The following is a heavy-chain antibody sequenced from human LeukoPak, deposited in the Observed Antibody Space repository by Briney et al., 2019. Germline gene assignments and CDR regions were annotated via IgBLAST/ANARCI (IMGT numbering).Heavy chain of an antibody. CDR1: GGSISSYY. CDR2: IYYSGST. Sequence: SETLSLTCTVSGGSISSYYWSWIRQPPGKGLEWIGYIYYSGSTNYNPSLKSRVTISVDTSKNQFSLKLSSVTAADTAVYYCARTSEGIRSYCSGGSCYSRWFDPWGQGTLVTVSS. J-gene: IGHJ5*02. V-gene: IGHV4-59*08. D-gene: IGHD2-15*01. CDR3: ARTSEGIRSYCSGGSCYSRWFDP.